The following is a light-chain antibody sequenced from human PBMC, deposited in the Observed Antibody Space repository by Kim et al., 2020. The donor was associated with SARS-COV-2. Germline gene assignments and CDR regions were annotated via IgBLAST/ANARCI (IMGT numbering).Light chain of an antibody. V-gene: IGKV3-20*01. CDR2: VAS. J-gene: IGKJ4*01. CDR3: QQYGRSPLT. Sequence: SPGERATLSCKTSQSVSSTYLAWYQQKPDQAPRLLVYVASSRATAIPDRFTGSGSGTDFTLTISRLEPEDFAMYYCQQYGRSPLTFGGGTKVDIK. CDR1: QSVSSTY.